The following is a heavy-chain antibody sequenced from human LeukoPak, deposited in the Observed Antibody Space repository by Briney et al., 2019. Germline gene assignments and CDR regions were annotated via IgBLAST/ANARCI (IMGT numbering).Heavy chain of an antibody. D-gene: IGHD5-18*01. CDR1: VSSLSELS. Sequence: ASVKVSCTVSVSSLSELSLYWVRQAPGKGLEWMGGFDVIDSETFYAQKFQGRVTMTEDSSRDTAYMELRSLTSDDTALYYCAAGRPYSLLDYWGQGTLVTVSS. CDR2: FDVIDSET. V-gene: IGHV1-24*01. CDR3: AAGRPYSLLDY. J-gene: IGHJ4*02.